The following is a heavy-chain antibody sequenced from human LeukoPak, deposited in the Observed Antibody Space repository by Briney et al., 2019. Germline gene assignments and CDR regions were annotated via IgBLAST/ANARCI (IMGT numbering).Heavy chain of an antibody. CDR2: ITSSSSYI. V-gene: IGHV3-21*01. CDR1: GFTFSSYT. CDR3: VRDTEDFHS. Sequence: GGSLGLSCAASGFTFSSYTMTWVRQAPGKGLEWVSSITSSSSYITYADSVKGRFTISRDNAKNSLYLQMNSLRAEDTAVYYCVRDTEDFHSWGQGTLVTVSS. D-gene: IGHD2-15*01. J-gene: IGHJ4*02.